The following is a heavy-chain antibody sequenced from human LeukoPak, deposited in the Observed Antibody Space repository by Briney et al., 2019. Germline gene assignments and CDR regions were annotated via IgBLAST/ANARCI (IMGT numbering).Heavy chain of an antibody. V-gene: IGHV4-61*02. CDR1: GGSISSGSYY. D-gene: IGHD5-12*01. CDR2: IYTSGST. J-gene: IGHJ4*02. Sequence: PSQTLSLTCTVSGGSISSGSYYWSWIRQPAGKGLEWIGRIYTSGSTNYNPSLKSRVTISVDTSKNQFSLKLSSVTAADTAVYYCARNPISGYDYYFDYWGQGTLVTVSS. CDR3: ARNPISGYDYYFDY.